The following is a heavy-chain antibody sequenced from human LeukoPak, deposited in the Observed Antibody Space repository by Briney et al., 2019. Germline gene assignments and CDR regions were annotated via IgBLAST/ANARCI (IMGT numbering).Heavy chain of an antibody. CDR1: GFTFSSYG. J-gene: IGHJ4*02. Sequence: GRSLRLSCAASGFTFSSYGMHWVRQAPGKGLEWVAVIWYDGSNKYYADSVKGRFTISRDDSKNTLYLQMNSLRAEDTAVYYCARDEGQTTVVYFDYWGLGTLVTVSS. D-gene: IGHD4-23*01. V-gene: IGHV3-33*01. CDR3: ARDEGQTTVVYFDY. CDR2: IWYDGSNK.